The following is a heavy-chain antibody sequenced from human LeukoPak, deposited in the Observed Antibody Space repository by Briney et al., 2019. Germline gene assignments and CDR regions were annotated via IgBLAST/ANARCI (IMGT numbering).Heavy chain of an antibody. CDR1: GGSISSSSYY. J-gene: IGHJ3*02. D-gene: IGHD6-13*01. Sequence: PSETLSLTCTVSGGSISSSSYYWGWIRQPPGKGLEWIGSIYYSGSTYYNPSLKSRVTISVDTSKNQFSLKLSSVTAADTAVYYCARQPPKHSSSWYGPAQYAFDIWGQGTMVTVSS. V-gene: IGHV4-39*07. CDR2: IYYSGST. CDR3: ARQPPKHSSSWYGPAQYAFDI.